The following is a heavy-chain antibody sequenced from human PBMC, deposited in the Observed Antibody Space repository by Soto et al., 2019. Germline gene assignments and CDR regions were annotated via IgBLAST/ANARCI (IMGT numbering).Heavy chain of an antibody. D-gene: IGHD4-17*01. CDR1: GFTFSSYS. CDR2: ISSSSSYI. J-gene: IGHJ6*03. CDR3: AREPTAKPDYYYYYYMDV. V-gene: IGHV3-21*01. Sequence: GGSLRLSCAASGFTFSSYSMNWVRQAPGKGLEWVSSISSSSSYIYYADSVKGRFTISRDNAKNSLYLQMNSLRAEDTAVYYCAREPTAKPDYYYYYYMDVWGKGTTVTVSS.